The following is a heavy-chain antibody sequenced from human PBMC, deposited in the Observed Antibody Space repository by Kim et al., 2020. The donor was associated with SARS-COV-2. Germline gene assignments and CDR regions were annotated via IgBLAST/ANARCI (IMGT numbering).Heavy chain of an antibody. J-gene: IGHJ4*02. CDR3: ARQGEQWLDFDY. Sequence: GYAQKFQGRVTMTRNTSISTAYMELSSLRSEDTAVYYYARQGEQWLDFDYWGQGTLVTVSS. D-gene: IGHD6-19*01. V-gene: IGHV1-8*01.